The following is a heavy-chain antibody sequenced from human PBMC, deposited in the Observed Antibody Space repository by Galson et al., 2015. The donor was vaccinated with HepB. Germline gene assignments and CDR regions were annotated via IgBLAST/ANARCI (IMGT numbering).Heavy chain of an antibody. V-gene: IGHV3-21*01. CDR1: GFTFSGYS. J-gene: IGHJ6*02. CDR2: ISSSSSYI. D-gene: IGHD2-2*01. CDR3: ASQYCSSTTCYYFVMDV. Sequence: SLRLSCAASGFTFSGYSMNWVRQAPGKGLEWVSSISSSSSYIYYADSVKGRFTISRDNAKNPLYLQMNSLRAEDTVVYYCASQYCSSTTCYYFVMDVWGQGTTVTVSS.